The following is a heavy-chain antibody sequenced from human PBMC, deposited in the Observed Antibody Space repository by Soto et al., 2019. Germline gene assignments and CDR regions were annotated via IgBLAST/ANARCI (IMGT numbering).Heavy chain of an antibody. CDR2: VSYDGNNK. V-gene: IGHV3-30-3*01. CDR1: GFTFSNHA. J-gene: IGHJ4*02. Sequence: QVQLVESGGGVVQPGRSLRLSCAASGFTFSNHAIHWIRQAPGKGLEWVAVVSYDGNNKYYGDSVKGRFTTSRDNSKNTLYLQMNSLRPEDTAIYYCASDRRPADDWGYFDYWGQGTLVTVSS. D-gene: IGHD2-21*01. CDR3: ASDRRPADDWGYFDY.